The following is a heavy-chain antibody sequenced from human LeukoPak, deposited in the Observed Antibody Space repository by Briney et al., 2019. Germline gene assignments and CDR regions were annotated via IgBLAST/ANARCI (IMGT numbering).Heavy chain of an antibody. Sequence: PGGSLRLSCAASGFTFSDYYMSWIRQAPGKGLEWVSYISSGGSTIYYADSVKGRFTISRDNAKNSLYLQMNSLRAEDTAVYYCARDPDFYGSGSYYKVNWFDPWGQGTLVTVSS. D-gene: IGHD3-10*01. CDR1: GFTFSDYY. CDR2: ISSGGSTI. CDR3: ARDPDFYGSGSYYKVNWFDP. J-gene: IGHJ5*02. V-gene: IGHV3-11*01.